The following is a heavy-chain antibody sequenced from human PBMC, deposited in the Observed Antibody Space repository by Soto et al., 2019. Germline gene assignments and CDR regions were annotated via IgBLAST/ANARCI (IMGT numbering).Heavy chain of an antibody. D-gene: IGHD3-22*01. CDR3: ARARTNYNNTSDYDF. CDR2: INPNSGDT. J-gene: IGHJ4*02. V-gene: IGHV1-2*02. CDR1: GYTFIGYY. Sequence: AASVKVSCKASGYTFIGYYMHWVRQAPGQGLEWMGWINPNSGDTNYAQKFQGRVTMTRDTSISTAYTELSRLRFDDTPVYYCARARTNYNNTSDYDFWGQGTLVTVSS.